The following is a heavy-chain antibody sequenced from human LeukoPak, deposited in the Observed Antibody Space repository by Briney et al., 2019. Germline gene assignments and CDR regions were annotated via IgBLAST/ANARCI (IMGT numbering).Heavy chain of an antibody. Sequence: GASVKVSCKASGYTFTSYGISWVRQAPGQGLEWMGWISAYNGNTNYAQKLQGRVTMTTDTSTSTAYMELRSLRSDDTAVYYCARMDYDFDIFHFDYWGQGTLVTVSS. D-gene: IGHD3-3*01. CDR2: ISAYNGNT. V-gene: IGHV1-18*01. CDR1: GYTFTSYG. J-gene: IGHJ4*02. CDR3: ARMDYDFDIFHFDY.